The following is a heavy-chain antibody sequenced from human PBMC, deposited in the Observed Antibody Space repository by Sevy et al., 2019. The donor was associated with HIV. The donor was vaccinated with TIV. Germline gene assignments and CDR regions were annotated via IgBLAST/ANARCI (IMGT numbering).Heavy chain of an antibody. D-gene: IGHD3-22*01. CDR1: GFTFSSYE. V-gene: IGHV3-48*03. CDR2: ISSGGSTI. CDR3: ADSSGYY. J-gene: IGHJ4*02. Sequence: GSLRLSCAASGFTFSSYEMNWVRQAPGKGLEWVSYISSGGSTIYYEDSVKGRFTISRDNAKNSLYLQMNSLRAEDTAVYYCADSSGYYWGQGTLVTVSS.